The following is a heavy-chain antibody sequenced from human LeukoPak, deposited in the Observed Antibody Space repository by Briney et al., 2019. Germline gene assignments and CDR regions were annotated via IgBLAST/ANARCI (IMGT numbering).Heavy chain of an antibody. V-gene: IGHV1-8*01. Sequence: ASVKVSCKASGYTSTSYDINWVRQATGQGLEWMGWMNPNSGNTGYAQKFQGRVTMTRNTSISRAYMELSSLRTEDTAVYYCARVGYSYGHDNGYYFDYWGQGTLVTVPS. CDR2: MNPNSGNT. D-gene: IGHD5-18*01. CDR3: ARVGYSYGHDNGYYFDY. CDR1: GYTSTSYD. J-gene: IGHJ4*02.